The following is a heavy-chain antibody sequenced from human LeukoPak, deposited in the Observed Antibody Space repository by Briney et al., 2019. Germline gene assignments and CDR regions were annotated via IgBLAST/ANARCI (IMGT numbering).Heavy chain of an antibody. V-gene: IGHV3-23*01. CDR1: GFTFSSYA. D-gene: IGHD4/OR15-4a*01. CDR3: AKGVPTNYGPHY. Sequence: PGGPLRLSCAASGFTFSSYAMSGGRQAPGKGLEWVSAISGSGGSTYYADSVKGRFTISRDNSKNTLYLQMNSLRAEDTAVYYCAKGVPTNYGPHYWGQGTLVTVSS. CDR2: ISGSGGST. J-gene: IGHJ4*02.